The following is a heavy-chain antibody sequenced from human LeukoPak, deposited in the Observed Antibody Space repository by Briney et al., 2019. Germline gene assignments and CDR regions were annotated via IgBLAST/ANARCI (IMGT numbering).Heavy chain of an antibody. V-gene: IGHV1-18*01. CDR3: AREVLWFGELLVGFDP. CDR2: ISAYNGNT. J-gene: IGHJ5*02. Sequence: AASVKVSCKASGYTFTSYGISWVRQAPGQGLEWMGWISAYNGNTNYAQKLQGRVTMTTDTSTSTAYMELSSLRSEDTAVYYCAREVLWFGELLVGFDPWGQGTLVTVSS. D-gene: IGHD3-10*01. CDR1: GYTFTSYG.